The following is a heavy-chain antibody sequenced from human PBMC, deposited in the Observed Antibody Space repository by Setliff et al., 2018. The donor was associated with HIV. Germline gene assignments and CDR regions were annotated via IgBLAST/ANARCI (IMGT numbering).Heavy chain of an antibody. D-gene: IGHD3-10*01. CDR2: IYYSGST. Sequence: SETLSLTYTVSGGSISSYYWSWIRQPPGKGLEWIGYIYYSGSTNYNPSLKSRVTISVDTSKNQFSLKLSSVTAADTAVYYCARQITMVRGVYQPYYYYYMDVWGKGTTVTVSS. CDR1: GGSISSYY. V-gene: IGHV4-59*08. CDR3: ARQITMVRGVYQPYYYYYMDV. J-gene: IGHJ6*03.